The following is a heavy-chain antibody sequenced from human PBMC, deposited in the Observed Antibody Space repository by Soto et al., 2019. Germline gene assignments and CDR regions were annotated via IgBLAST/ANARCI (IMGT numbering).Heavy chain of an antibody. D-gene: IGHD4-17*01. Sequence: EVQLLESGGGLVQPGGSLRLSCAASGLPFSSHAMSWVRQAPGKGLEWVSSISISGGNTYYADSVRGRFTIYRDNSKNTLYLPMNSLTPEDTAIYYCANEIRPNDYWGQGTLVTVSS. CDR1: GLPFSSHA. CDR2: ISISGGNT. J-gene: IGHJ4*02. CDR3: ANEIRPNDY. V-gene: IGHV3-23*01.